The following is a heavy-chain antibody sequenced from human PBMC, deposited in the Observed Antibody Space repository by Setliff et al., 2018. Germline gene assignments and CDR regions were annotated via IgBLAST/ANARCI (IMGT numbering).Heavy chain of an antibody. J-gene: IGHJ5*02. CDR1: GGTFSSYA. CDR2: IIPILGIV. V-gene: IGHV1-69*10. D-gene: IGHD5-18*01. CDR3: ARTGLPPQGILYRLWSLDTAIWFDP. Sequence: SVKVSCKASGGTFSSYAISWVRQAPGQGLEWMGGIIPILGIVDYAQKLQGRVTITADKSTSTAYMELSSLRSEDTAVYHCARTGLPPQGILYRLWSLDTAIWFDPWGQGTLVTVSS.